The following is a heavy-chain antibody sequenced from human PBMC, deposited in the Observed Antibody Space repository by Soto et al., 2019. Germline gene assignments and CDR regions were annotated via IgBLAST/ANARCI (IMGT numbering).Heavy chain of an antibody. D-gene: IGHD2-2*01. J-gene: IGHJ4*02. Sequence: QVQLVQSGAEVKKPGSSVKVSCKASGGTFSSYAISWVRQAPGQGLEWMGGIIPIFGTANYAQKFQGRVTINADESTNTGYMELSRLRSEDPAVYLCARGGFVLVPAANGYWGQGTLVTVSS. CDR1: GGTFSSYA. V-gene: IGHV1-69*12. CDR2: IIPIFGTA. CDR3: ARGGFVLVPAANGY.